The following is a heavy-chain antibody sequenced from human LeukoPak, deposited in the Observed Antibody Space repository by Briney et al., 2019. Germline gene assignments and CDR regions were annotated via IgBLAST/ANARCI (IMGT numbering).Heavy chain of an antibody. Sequence: GASVKVSCKASGYTFTGYYMHWVRQAPGQGLEWMGIINPSGGSTSYAQKFQGRVTMTRDTSTSAVYMELSSLRSEDTAVYYCARVQSRSSSSRGPYYHGMDVWGQGTTVTVSS. CDR3: ARVQSRSSSSRGPYYHGMDV. CDR1: GYTFTGYY. V-gene: IGHV1-46*01. J-gene: IGHJ6*02. D-gene: IGHD6-6*01. CDR2: INPSGGST.